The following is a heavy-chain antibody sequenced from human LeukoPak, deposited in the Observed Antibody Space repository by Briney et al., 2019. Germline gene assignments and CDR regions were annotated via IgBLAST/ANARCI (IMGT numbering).Heavy chain of an antibody. CDR2: INSDGSST. D-gene: IGHD2-15*01. J-gene: IGHJ4*02. CDR3: AREGYCSGGSCYSDFDY. CDR1: GFTFSSYW. V-gene: IGHV3-74*01. Sequence: GGSLRLSCAASGFTFSSYWMHRVRQAPGKGLVWVSRINSDGSSTSYADSVKGRFTISRDNAKNTLYLQMNSLRAEDTAVYYCAREGYCSGGSCYSDFDYWGQGTLVTVSS.